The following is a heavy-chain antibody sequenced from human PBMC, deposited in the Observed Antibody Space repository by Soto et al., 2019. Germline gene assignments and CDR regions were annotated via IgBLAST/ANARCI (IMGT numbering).Heavy chain of an antibody. CDR3: ATCRLDPVYDSSADYSFDI. D-gene: IGHD3-22*01. Sequence: GASVKVSCKVSGYTLTELSIHWVRQAPGKGLEWMGGFDPEDGETIYAQKVQGRVTMTEDTSTDTAYLELSSLKSEDTAVYYCATCRLDPVYDSSADYSFDIWGQGTMVTVSS. J-gene: IGHJ3*02. CDR2: FDPEDGET. CDR1: GYTLTELS. V-gene: IGHV1-24*01.